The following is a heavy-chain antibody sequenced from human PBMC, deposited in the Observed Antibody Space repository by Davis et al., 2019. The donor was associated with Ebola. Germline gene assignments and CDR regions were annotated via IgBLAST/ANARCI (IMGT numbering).Heavy chain of an antibody. CDR2: IRSKANSYAT. Sequence: PGGSLRLSCAASGFTFSGSAMHWVRQASGKGLEWVGRIRSKANSYATAYAASVKGRFTISRDDSKNTAYLQMNSLKTEDTAVYYCTTHSLTGYYQGDYWGQGTLVTVSS. J-gene: IGHJ4*02. D-gene: IGHD3-9*01. CDR1: GFTFSGSA. CDR3: TTHSLTGYYQGDY. V-gene: IGHV3-73*01.